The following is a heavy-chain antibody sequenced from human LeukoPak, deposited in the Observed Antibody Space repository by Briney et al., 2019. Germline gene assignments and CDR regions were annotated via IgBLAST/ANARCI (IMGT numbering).Heavy chain of an antibody. V-gene: IGHV4-4*07. CDR2: IYTSGST. D-gene: IGHD3-22*01. Sequence: TSETLSLTCTVSGGSISSYYWSWIRQPAGKGLEWIGRIYTSGSTNYNPSLKSRVTMSVDTSKNQFSLKLNSVTAADTAVYYCARPRLSTMIGGWFDPWGQGTLVTVSS. CDR1: GGSISSYY. J-gene: IGHJ5*02. CDR3: ARPRLSTMIGGWFDP.